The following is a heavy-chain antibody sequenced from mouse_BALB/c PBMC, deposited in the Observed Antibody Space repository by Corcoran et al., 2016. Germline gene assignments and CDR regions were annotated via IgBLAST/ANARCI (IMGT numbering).Heavy chain of an antibody. CDR2: INTYTGEP. Sequence: QIQLVQSGHELKKPGETVKISCKASGYTFTNYGMNWVKQAPGKGLKWMGWINTYTGEPTYADDFKGRFAFSLETSASTAYLQINNLKNEDMATYFCARGSSGYDYWGQGTTLTVSS. D-gene: IGHD3-1*01. CDR3: ARGSSGYDY. V-gene: IGHV9-1*02. CDR1: GYTFTNYG. J-gene: IGHJ2*01.